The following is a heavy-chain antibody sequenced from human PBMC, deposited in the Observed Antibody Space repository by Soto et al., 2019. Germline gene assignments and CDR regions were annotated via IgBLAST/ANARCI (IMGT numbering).Heavy chain of an antibody. V-gene: IGHV3-30*03. CDR2: VSYDGSDH. Sequence: GGSLRLYCAASGFPFTTYCMHLLRQAPGKGLEWVSVVSYDGSDHYYADSVKGRFTVSKDKSKNTLYLQMNSLRAEDTAVYYFASSRYYYDSSGYRPAWGQGTLVTVSS. CDR1: GFPFTTYC. D-gene: IGHD3-22*01. CDR3: ASSRYYYDSSGYRPA. J-gene: IGHJ5*02.